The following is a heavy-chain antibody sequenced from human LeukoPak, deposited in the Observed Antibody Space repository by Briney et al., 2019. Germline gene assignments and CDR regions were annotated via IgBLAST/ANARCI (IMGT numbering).Heavy chain of an antibody. CDR2: IYSGGST. CDR3: ATAVAGQDEFDY. D-gene: IGHD6-19*01. Sequence: PGGSLRLSCAASGFTVSSNYMSWVRQAPGKGLEWVSVIYSGGSTYYADSVKGRFTISRDNSKNTLYLQMNSLRAEDTAVYYCATAVAGQDEFDYWGQGTLVTVSS. J-gene: IGHJ4*02. V-gene: IGHV3-66*02. CDR1: GFTVSSNY.